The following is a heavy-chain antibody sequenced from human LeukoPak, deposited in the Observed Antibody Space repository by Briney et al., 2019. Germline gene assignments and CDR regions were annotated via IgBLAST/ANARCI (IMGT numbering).Heavy chain of an antibody. CDR1: GFTFNNYA. CDR3: ARPAAAGTPYFDY. D-gene: IGHD6-13*01. CDR2: IYYSGST. V-gene: IGHV4-38-2*01. Sequence: GSLRLSCAASGFTFNNYAMSWVRQAPGKGLEWIGSIYYSGSTYYNPSLKSRVTISVDTSKNQFSLKLSSVTAADTAVYYCARPAAAGTPYFDYWGQGTLVTVSS. J-gene: IGHJ4*02.